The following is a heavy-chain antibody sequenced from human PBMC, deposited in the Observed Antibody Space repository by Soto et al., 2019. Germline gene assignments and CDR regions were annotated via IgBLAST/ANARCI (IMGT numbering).Heavy chain of an antibody. CDR2: IYYSGST. CDR1: GDSISSSSYY. CDR3: ARLNYYDSSGSNFDY. J-gene: IGHJ4*02. V-gene: IGHV4-39*01. Sequence: SETLSLTCIVFGDSISSSSYYWGWIRQPPGKGLEWIGNIYYSGSTYYNPSLKSRVAISVDTSKNQFSLKVTSVTAADTAVYFCARLNYYDSSGSNFDYWGQGTLVTVSS. D-gene: IGHD3-22*01.